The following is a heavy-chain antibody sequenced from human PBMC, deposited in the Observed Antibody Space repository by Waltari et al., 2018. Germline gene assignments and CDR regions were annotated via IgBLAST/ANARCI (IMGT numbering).Heavy chain of an antibody. CDR3: TTDQGDSYTFYSFDY. CDR2: IKTQSDGGGAT. Sequence: EVQLVESGGGLVNPGGSLRLSCAASGFTFSTQWTDWSRQAPGKGLEWIDRIKTQSDGGGATYYAAPVTGRFTVSRDDSKNMLYLQMSSLKTEDTAMYYCTTDQGDSYTFYSFDYWGQGTLVTVSS. CDR1: GFTFSTQW. J-gene: IGHJ4*02. D-gene: IGHD3-16*02. V-gene: IGHV3-15*01.